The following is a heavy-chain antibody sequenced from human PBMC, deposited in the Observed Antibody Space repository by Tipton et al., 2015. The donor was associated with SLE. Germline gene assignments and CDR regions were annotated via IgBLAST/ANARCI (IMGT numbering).Heavy chain of an antibody. D-gene: IGHD1-26*01. V-gene: IGHV4-34*01. CDR3: ARGRMKWGYYYYGMDV. CDR1: GGSFSGYY. Sequence: LRLSCAVYGGSFSGYYWSWIRQPPGKGLEWIGEINHSGSTNYNPSLKSRVTISVDTSKNQFSLKLSSVTAADTAVYYCARGRMKWGYYYYGMDVWGQGTTVTVSS. CDR2: INHSGST. J-gene: IGHJ6*02.